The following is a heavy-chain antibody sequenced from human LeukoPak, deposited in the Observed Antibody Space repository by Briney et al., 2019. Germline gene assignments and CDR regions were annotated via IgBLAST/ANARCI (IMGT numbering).Heavy chain of an antibody. CDR1: GFTFSSYS. D-gene: IGHD3-10*01. CDR3: ARDGQTWFGELDDAFDI. Sequence: GGSLRLSCAAYGFTFSSYSMNWVRQAPGKGLEWVSSISSSSSYIYYADSVKGRFTISRDNAKNSLYLQMNSLRAEDTAVYYCARDGQTWFGELDDAFDIWGQGTMVTVSS. J-gene: IGHJ3*02. V-gene: IGHV3-21*01. CDR2: ISSSSSYI.